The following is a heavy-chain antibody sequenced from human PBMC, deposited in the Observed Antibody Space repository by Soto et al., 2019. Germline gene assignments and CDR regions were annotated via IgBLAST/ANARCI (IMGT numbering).Heavy chain of an antibody. CDR3: ARFEVVVAATPYYYYGMDV. J-gene: IGHJ6*02. CDR2: INAGNGNT. V-gene: IGHV1-3*01. CDR1: GYTFTRYA. D-gene: IGHD2-15*01. Sequence: ASVKVSCKASGYTFTRYAMHWVRQAPGQRLEWMGWINAGNGNTKYSQKFQGRVTITRDTSASTAYMELSSLRSEDTAVYYCARFEVVVAATPYYYYGMDVWGQGTTVTVSS.